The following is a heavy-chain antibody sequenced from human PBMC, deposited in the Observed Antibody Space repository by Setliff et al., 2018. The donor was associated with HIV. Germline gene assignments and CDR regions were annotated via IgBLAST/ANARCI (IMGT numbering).Heavy chain of an antibody. CDR1: GGSFSSYY. CDR3: ARGGNSRAAWFDS. CDR2: IHYTGSN. Sequence: SETLSLTCAVYGGSFSSYYWSWIRQPPGKGLEWIGYIHYTGSNFYNPSLTDRLTISVDKNQFSLKLSYVTAADTAVYYCARGGNSRAAWFDSWGQGTLVTVSS. J-gene: IGHJ5*01. V-gene: IGHV4-34*01. D-gene: IGHD6-6*01.